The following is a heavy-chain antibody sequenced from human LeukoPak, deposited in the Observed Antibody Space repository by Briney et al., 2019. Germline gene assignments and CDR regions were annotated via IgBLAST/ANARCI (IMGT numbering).Heavy chain of an antibody. CDR3: ARVYWDAFDI. D-gene: IGHD2-8*02. CDR2: IIPIFGTA. Sequence: GASVKVSCKASGGTFSSYAISWVRQAPGQGLEWMGGIIPIFGTANYAQKFQGRVTMTRNTSISTAYMELSSLRSEDTAVYYCARVYWDAFDIWGQGTMVTVSS. J-gene: IGHJ3*02. CDR1: GGTFSSYA. V-gene: IGHV1-69*05.